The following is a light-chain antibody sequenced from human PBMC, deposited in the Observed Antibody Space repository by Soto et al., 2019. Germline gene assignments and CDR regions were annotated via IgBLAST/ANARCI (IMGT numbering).Light chain of an antibody. V-gene: IGKV3-11*01. J-gene: IGKJ4*01. CDR2: DAS. Sequence: EIEMTQSSATPSLSPGERATLSCRASQSVSSYLAWYQQKPGQAPRLLIYDASNRATGIPARFSGSGSGTDFTLTISSLEPEDYAVYYCQQRSNWPPLFGGGTKVDNK. CDR1: QSVSSY. CDR3: QQRSNWPPL.